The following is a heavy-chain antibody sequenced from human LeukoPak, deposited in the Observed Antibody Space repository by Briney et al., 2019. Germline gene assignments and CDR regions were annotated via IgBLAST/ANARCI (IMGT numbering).Heavy chain of an antibody. CDR2: INAGNGNT. D-gene: IGHD6-19*01. J-gene: IGHJ4*02. V-gene: IGHV1-3*03. CDR3: ARVVRYSSGPLTDLLPYYFDC. Sequence: ASVKVSCKASGYTFTSYAMHWVRQAPGQSLEWMGWINAGNGNTKYSQEFQGRVTITRDTSASAVYMELSSLRSDDMAVYYCARVVRYSSGPLTDLLPYYFDCWGQGTLVTVSS. CDR1: GYTFTSYA.